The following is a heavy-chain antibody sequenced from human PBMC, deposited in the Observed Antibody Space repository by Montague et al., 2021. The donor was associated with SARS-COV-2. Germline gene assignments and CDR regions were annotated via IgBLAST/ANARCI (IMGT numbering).Heavy chain of an antibody. CDR3: ARGVVAAPPVVDY. D-gene: IGHD2-15*01. CDR1: GDPISGIS. Sequence: SETLSLTCSVSGDPISGISWNWVRQPPGKGLELIGLVYASEGTGSNPSLDSLVIMSVATSKNQFSLTVKSVTAAATAMYYCARGVVAAPPVVDYWGRGTLVTVSS. V-gene: IGHV4-4*07. J-gene: IGHJ4*02. CDR2: VYASEGT.